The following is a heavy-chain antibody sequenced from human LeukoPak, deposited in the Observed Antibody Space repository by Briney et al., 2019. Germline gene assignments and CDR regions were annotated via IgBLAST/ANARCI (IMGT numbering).Heavy chain of an antibody. Sequence: PGGSLRLSCAASGFTVSSNYMSWVRQAPGQGLEWVSVIYSGGSTYYADSVKGRFTISRDNSKNTLYLQMNSLRAEDTAVYYCAKDYDFWSGYFDYWGQGTLVTVSS. V-gene: IGHV3-53*01. CDR1: GFTVSSNY. J-gene: IGHJ4*02. D-gene: IGHD3-3*01. CDR2: IYSGGST. CDR3: AKDYDFWSGYFDY.